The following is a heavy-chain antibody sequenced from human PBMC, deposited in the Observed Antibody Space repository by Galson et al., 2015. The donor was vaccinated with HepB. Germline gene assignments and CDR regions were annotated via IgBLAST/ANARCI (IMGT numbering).Heavy chain of an antibody. Sequence: SLRLSCAASGFSFSSYGMHWVRQTPGKGLEWVAFIEYDGSNKFYADSVKGRFTISRDNSENTLSLEIHSLGTDDTAVYYCAKDQYHVDYSFDYWGQGTLVTVSS. CDR1: GFSFSSYG. V-gene: IGHV3-30*18. CDR3: AKDQYHVDYSFDY. CDR2: IEYDGSNK. J-gene: IGHJ4*02. D-gene: IGHD4-17*01.